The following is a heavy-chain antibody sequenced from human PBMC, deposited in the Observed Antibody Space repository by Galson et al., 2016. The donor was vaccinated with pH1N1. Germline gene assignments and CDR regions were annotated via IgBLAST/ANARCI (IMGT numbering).Heavy chain of an antibody. J-gene: IGHJ4*02. CDR2: IIPLFGTA. CDR3: ARQYCSSTNCYYLILDY. Sequence: SVKVSCKASAGTFNNYAINWVRQAPGQGLEWMGRIIPLFGTANYAQNFQGRVRITADESTSTAYMELSSLRSEDTAIYYCARQYCSSTNCYYLILDYWGQRPLVTISS. V-gene: IGHV1-69*13. CDR1: AGTFNNYA. D-gene: IGHD2-2*01.